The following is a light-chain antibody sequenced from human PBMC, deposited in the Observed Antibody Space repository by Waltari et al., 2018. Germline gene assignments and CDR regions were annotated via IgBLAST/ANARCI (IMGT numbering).Light chain of an antibody. V-gene: IGLV3-25*03. CDR2: KDT. CDR1: ELPKHY. Sequence: YELTQPPSVSVSPGQTGKITCPGDELPKHYAYCYQQSPGQAPVLVIYKDTERPSGIPERISSSSSGTTVTLTISGVQAEDEANYYCHSTHSNEWVFGGGTKLTVL. J-gene: IGLJ3*02. CDR3: HSTHSNEWV.